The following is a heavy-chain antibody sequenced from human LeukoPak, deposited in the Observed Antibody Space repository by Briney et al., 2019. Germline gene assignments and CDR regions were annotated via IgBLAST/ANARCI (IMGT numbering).Heavy chain of an antibody. Sequence: SETLSLTCTVSGGSISGSSYYWGWIRQSPGKGLEWIGSIYHSGSTYYNPSLKSRVTISVDTSKNQFSLKLSSVTAADTAVYYCVRHGGLEYYDPWGQGTRVTVSS. D-gene: IGHD3-16*01. CDR1: GGSISGSSYY. CDR3: VRHGGLEYYDP. J-gene: IGHJ5*02. CDR2: IYHSGST. V-gene: IGHV4-39*01.